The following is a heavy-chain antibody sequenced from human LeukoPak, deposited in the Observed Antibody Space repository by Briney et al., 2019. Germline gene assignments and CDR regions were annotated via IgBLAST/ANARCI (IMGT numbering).Heavy chain of an antibody. CDR2: IIPILGIA. V-gene: IGHV1-69*04. CDR3: ASFYSGSYLSTWFDP. Sequence: GASVKVSCKASGGTFSGYAISWVRQAPGQGLEWMGRIIPILGIANYAQKFQGRVTITADKSTSTAYMELSSLRSEDTAVYYCASFYSGSYLSTWFDPWGQGTLVTVSS. CDR1: GGTFSGYA. D-gene: IGHD1-26*01. J-gene: IGHJ5*02.